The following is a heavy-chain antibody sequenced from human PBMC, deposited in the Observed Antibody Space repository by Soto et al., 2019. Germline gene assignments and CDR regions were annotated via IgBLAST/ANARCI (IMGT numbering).Heavy chain of an antibody. CDR2: IIPIFGTA. J-gene: IGHJ3*02. Sequence: ASVKVSCKASGGTFSSYAISWVRQAPEQGLEWMGGIIPIFGTANYAQKFQGRVTITADESTSTAYMELSSLRSEDTAVYYCARRVPYYYDSSGYSLLRDAFDIWGQGTMVTVSS. V-gene: IGHV1-69*13. D-gene: IGHD3-22*01. CDR1: GGTFSSYA. CDR3: ARRVPYYYDSSGYSLLRDAFDI.